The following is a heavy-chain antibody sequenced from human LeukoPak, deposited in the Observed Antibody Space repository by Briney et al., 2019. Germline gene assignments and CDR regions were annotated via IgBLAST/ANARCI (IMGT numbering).Heavy chain of an antibody. V-gene: IGHV4-34*01. CDR2: INHSGST. D-gene: IGHD3-22*01. Sequence: PSESLSLTCAVYGGSSSVYYWSWIRHPPGKGLEWIGEINHSGSTNYNPSLKSRVTISVDTSKNQFSLKLSSVTAADTAVYYCARGPEDYYDSSGYSPFDYWGQGTLVTVSS. CDR3: ARGPEDYYDSSGYSPFDY. CDR1: GGSSSVYY. J-gene: IGHJ4*02.